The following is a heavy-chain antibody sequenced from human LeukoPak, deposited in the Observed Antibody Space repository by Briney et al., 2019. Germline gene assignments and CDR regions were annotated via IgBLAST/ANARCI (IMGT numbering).Heavy chain of an antibody. CDR3: ARGRFSIVVAGTGAYYYYGMDV. V-gene: IGHV4-34*01. J-gene: IGHJ6*02. Sequence: SETLSLTCAAYGGSFSGYYWSWIRQPPGKGLEWVGKIKHSGSTNYNPSLKSRVTVSVDTSKNQFSLNLSSVTAADTAVYYCARGRFSIVVAGTGAYYYYGMDVWGQGTTVTVSS. CDR2: IKHSGST. CDR1: GGSFSGYY. D-gene: IGHD6-19*01.